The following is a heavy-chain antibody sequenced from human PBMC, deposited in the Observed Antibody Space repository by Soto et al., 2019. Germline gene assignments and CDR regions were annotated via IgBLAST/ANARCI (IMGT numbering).Heavy chain of an antibody. CDR1: GFTFSSQA. V-gene: IGHV3-30-3*01. D-gene: IGHD6-13*01. J-gene: IGHJ6*02. Sequence: QVQLLESGGGVVQPGKSLRLSCAASGFTFSSQAMHWVRQAPGKGLEWVAVISYNGNNNEYYADSVKGRFTISRDNSKSTLYLQMHSLRGEDTAIYFCARDRIASGLRAMDVWGQGTPVIVSS. CDR2: ISYNGNNNE. CDR3: ARDRIASGLRAMDV.